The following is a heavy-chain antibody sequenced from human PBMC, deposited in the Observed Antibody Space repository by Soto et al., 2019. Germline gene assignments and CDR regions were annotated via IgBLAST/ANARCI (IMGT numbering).Heavy chain of an antibody. CDR2: IWYDASKQ. CDR1: VFSFSVYG. V-gene: IGHV3-33*01. D-gene: IGHD2-15*01. CDR3: AAWAEGATEVH. J-gene: IGHJ4*02. Sequence: LRLSCETSVFSFSVYGMHWVRQAPGKGLEWVAVIWYDASKQFYAASVEGRFTISRDNSKAILYLQMNSLRAEDTAVYYCAAWAEGATEVHWGQGTLVTVSS.